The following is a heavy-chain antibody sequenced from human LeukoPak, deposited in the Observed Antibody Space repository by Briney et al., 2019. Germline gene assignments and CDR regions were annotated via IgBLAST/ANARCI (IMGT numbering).Heavy chain of an antibody. J-gene: IGHJ4*02. CDR1: GASISGSGYY. CDR2: IYSSGST. D-gene: IGHD1-26*01. CDR3: AKSGGYGLIDY. Sequence: SETLSPTCTVSGASISGSGYYWGWIRQPPGKGLEWIGSIYSSGSTYYNASLQSRVTISIETSKNQISLRLNSVTAADTAMYYCAKSGGYGLIDYWGQGTLVTVSS. V-gene: IGHV4-39*01.